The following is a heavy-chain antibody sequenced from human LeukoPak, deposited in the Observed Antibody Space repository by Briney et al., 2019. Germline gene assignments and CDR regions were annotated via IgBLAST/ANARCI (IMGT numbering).Heavy chain of an antibody. CDR3: ARSRDSSGFDYGMDV. D-gene: IGHD6-19*01. CDR1: GGSISSYY. CDR2: IYYSGST. J-gene: IGHJ6*02. V-gene: IGHV4-59*01. Sequence: PSETLSLTCTVSGGSISSYYWSWIRQPPGKGLEWIGYIYYSGSTNYNPSPKSRVTISVDTSKNQFSLKLSSVTAADTAVYYCARSRDSSGFDYGMDVWGQGTTVTVSS.